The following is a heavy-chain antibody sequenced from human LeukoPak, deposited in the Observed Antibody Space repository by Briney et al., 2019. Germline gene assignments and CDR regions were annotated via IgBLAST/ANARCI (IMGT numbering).Heavy chain of an antibody. D-gene: IGHD6-19*01. Sequence: ASVKVSCKASGYTFTSYGISWVRQAPGQGLEWMGWISAYNGNTNYAQKLQGRVTMTTDTSTSTAYMELRSLRSDDTAVYYCAGGVSQQWLADFDYWGQGTLVTVSS. CDR2: ISAYNGNT. J-gene: IGHJ4*02. V-gene: IGHV1-18*01. CDR1: GYTFTSYG. CDR3: AGGVSQQWLADFDY.